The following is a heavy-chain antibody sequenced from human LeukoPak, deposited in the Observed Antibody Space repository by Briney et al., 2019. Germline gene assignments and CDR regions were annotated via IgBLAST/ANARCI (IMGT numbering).Heavy chain of an antibody. Sequence: PGRSLRLSCAASGFTFSNYAMHWVRQAPGKGLEWVAVISYDGSNKYYADSVKGRFTISRDNSKNTLYLQMNSLRAEDTAVYYCATSIAAAGTGDAFDIWGQGTMVTVSS. D-gene: IGHD6-13*01. V-gene: IGHV3-30-3*01. J-gene: IGHJ3*02. CDR1: GFTFSNYA. CDR2: ISYDGSNK. CDR3: ATSIAAAGTGDAFDI.